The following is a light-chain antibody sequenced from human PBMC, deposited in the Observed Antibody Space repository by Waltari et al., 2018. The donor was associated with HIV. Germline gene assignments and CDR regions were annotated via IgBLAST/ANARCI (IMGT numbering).Light chain of an antibody. V-gene: IGLV1-44*01. Sequence: RVTISCSGSTSNIGTNSVSWYQQFPGTAPKLLIYPDNERPSGVPDRFSGSKSGTSASLAISGLQSEDEAEYYCATWDDRLNYWVFGGGTKLTVL. CDR3: ATWDDRLNYWV. CDR1: TSNIGTNS. J-gene: IGLJ3*02. CDR2: PDN.